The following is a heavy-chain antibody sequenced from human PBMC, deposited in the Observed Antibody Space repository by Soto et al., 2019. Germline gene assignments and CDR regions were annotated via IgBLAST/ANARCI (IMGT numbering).Heavy chain of an antibody. Sequence: PWESLRLSCTGAGFDFGDYYMSWIRQAPGKGLEWVSYIDSGDGTTYYTDSVKGRFTISRDNAKKTVYLQMSSLRVEDTALYYCVRPYYSSSWFPFDRWGQGTLVTVSS. J-gene: IGHJ4*02. V-gene: IGHV3-11*01. D-gene: IGHD6-13*01. CDR2: IDSGDGTT. CDR1: GFDFGDYY. CDR3: VRPYYSSSWFPFDR.